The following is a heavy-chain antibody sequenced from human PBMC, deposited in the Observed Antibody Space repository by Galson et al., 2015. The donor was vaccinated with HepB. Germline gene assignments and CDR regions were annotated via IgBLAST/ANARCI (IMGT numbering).Heavy chain of an antibody. CDR3: AKDNVVVPAAIPTGMDYFDY. CDR1: GFTFSSYA. Sequence: SLRLSCAASGFTFSSYAMSWVRQAPGKGLEWVSAISGSGGSTYYADSVKGRFTISRDNSKNTLYLQMNSLRAEDTAVYYCAKDNVVVPAAIPTGMDYFDYWGQGTLVTVSS. J-gene: IGHJ4*02. D-gene: IGHD2-2*01. V-gene: IGHV3-23*01. CDR2: ISGSGGST.